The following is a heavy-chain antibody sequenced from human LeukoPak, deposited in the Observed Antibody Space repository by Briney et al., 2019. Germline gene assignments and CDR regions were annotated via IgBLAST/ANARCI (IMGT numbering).Heavy chain of an antibody. CDR3: ARGLAVANAAY. D-gene: IGHD6-19*01. Sequence: GESLKISCQGSGYSFTSYWISWVRQMPGKGLEWMGRIDPSDSQTNYSPSFQGHVTISADKSTSTVYLQWSRLKASDTAMYYCARGLAVANAAYWGRGTLVTVSS. CDR2: IDPSDSQT. J-gene: IGHJ4*02. CDR1: GYSFTSYW. V-gene: IGHV5-10-1*01.